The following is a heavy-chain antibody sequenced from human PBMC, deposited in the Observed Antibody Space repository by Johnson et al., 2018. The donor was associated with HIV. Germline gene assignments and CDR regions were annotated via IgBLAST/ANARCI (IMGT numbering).Heavy chain of an antibody. D-gene: IGHD3-3*01. CDR2: IYSGGST. V-gene: IGHV3-53*01. J-gene: IGHJ3*02. CDR3: ASSLIQFLEWLSEPAAFDI. CDR1: GFTVSGKY. Sequence: VQLVESGGGLIQPGGSLRLSCAASGFTVSGKYMTWVRQAPGKGLEWVSLIYSGGSTYYADSVKGRFSISRDNSKNTLYLQMNSLRAEDPAVYYCASSLIQFLEWLSEPAAFDIWGQGTMVTVSS.